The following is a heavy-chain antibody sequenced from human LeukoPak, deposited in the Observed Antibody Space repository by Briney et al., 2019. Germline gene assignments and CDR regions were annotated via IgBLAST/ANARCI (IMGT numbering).Heavy chain of an antibody. D-gene: IGHD3-3*02. J-gene: IGHJ4*02. CDR1: GFTFRTYS. V-gene: IGHV3-21*01. CDR3: AGDFSLSRSSDY. Sequence: GGSLRLSCAASGFTFRTYSMNWVRQAPGKGLEWVSSITGSSNFMSYADSVKGRFTISRDNARNSLYLQMNSLGAEDTAVYYCAGDFSLSRSSDYWGQGTLVTVSS. CDR2: ITGSSNFM.